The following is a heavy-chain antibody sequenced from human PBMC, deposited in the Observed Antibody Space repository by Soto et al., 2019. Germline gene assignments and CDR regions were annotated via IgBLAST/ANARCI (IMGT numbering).Heavy chain of an antibody. Sequence: QVQLVQSGAEVKKPGSSVKVSCKASGGTFSSYTISWVRQAPGQGLEWMGRIIPILGIANYAQKFQGRVTITADKSTSTAYMELSSLSSEDTAVYYCARDLKSGEPDVWGQGTTVTVSS. CDR3: ARDLKSGEPDV. CDR2: IIPILGIA. CDR1: GGTFSSYT. J-gene: IGHJ6*02. V-gene: IGHV1-69*08.